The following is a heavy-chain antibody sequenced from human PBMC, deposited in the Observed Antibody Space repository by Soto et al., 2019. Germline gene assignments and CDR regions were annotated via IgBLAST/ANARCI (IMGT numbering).Heavy chain of an antibody. D-gene: IGHD2-2*01. V-gene: IGHV4-34*01. J-gene: IGHJ6*03. CDR2: INHSGST. CDR3: ARTGYCSSTSCYGGGYYYYMDV. Sequence: SETLSLTCAVYGGSFSGYYWSWIRQPPGKGLEWIGEINHSGSTNYNPSLKSRVTISVDTSKNQFSLKLSSVTAADTAVYYCARTGYCSSTSCYGGGYYYYMDVWGKGTTVTVSS. CDR1: GGSFSGYY.